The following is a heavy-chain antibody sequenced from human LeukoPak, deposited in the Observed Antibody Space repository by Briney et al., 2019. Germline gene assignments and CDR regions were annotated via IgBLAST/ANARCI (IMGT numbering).Heavy chain of an antibody. CDR2: IYYSGST. CDR3: ARHPKSGYSGYESDY. CDR1: GGSISSSSYY. V-gene: IGHV4-39*01. J-gene: IGHJ4*02. D-gene: IGHD5-12*01. Sequence: SETLSLTCTVSGGSISSSSYYWGWIRQPPGKGLEWIGSIYYSGSTYYNPSLKSRVTISVDTSKNQFSLKLSSVTAADTAVYYCARHPKSGYSGYESDYWGQGTLVTVSS.